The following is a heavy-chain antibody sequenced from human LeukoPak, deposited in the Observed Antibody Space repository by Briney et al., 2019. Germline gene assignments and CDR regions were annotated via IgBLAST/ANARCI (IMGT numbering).Heavy chain of an antibody. Sequence: GGSLRLSCAASGFTFSSYWMSWVRQAPGKGLEWVANIKQDGSEKYYVDSVKGRFTIPRDNARNSLYLQMSSLRPEDTAVYYCATYTHWVAGDVWGQGTTVTVSS. D-gene: IGHD3-16*01. J-gene: IGHJ6*02. CDR3: ATYTHWVAGDV. V-gene: IGHV3-7*01. CDR1: GFTFSSYW. CDR2: IKQDGSEK.